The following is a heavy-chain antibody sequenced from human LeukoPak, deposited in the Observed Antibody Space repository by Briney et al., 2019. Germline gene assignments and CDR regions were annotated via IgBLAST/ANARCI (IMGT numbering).Heavy chain of an antibody. CDR1: GVSITNYS. D-gene: IGHD1-26*01. CDR2: MYIIGST. V-gene: IGHV4-4*07. J-gene: IGHJ5*02. Sequence: SETLSLTRTVSGVSITNYSWVAIRQPAGKGLEWVGGMYIIGSTNYNPSLKSGVTISIYKANNQFSLKLRSVTAADTDVYYCVGHYLVAAPLDTWGQGTQVTASS. CDR3: VGHYLVAAPLDT.